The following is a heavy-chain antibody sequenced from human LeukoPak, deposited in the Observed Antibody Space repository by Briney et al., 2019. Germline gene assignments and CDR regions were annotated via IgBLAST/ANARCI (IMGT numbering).Heavy chain of an antibody. J-gene: IGHJ4*02. V-gene: IGHV3-74*01. CDR2: INGDGSST. CDR1: GFTFSSYW. CDR3: ARSQGPYDY. Sequence: GGSLRLSCAASGFTFSSYWMNWVRQAPGKGLVWVSRINGDGSSTNYADSVKGRFTISRDNAKNTLYLQLNSLRAEDTAIYYGARSQGPYDYWGQGTLVTVSS.